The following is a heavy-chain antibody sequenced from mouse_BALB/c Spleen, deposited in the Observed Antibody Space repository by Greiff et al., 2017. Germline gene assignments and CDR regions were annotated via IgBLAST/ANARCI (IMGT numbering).Heavy chain of an antibody. V-gene: IGHV14-4*02. CDR1: GFNIKDYY. CDR3: NGGTTVPFAY. Sequence: EVKLQESGAELVRSGASVKLSCTASGFNIKDYYMHWVKQRPEQGLEWIGWIDPENGDTEYAPKFQGKATMTADTSYNTAYLQLSSLTSEDTAVYYCNGGTTVPFAYWGQGTLVTVSA. D-gene: IGHD1-1*01. J-gene: IGHJ3*01. CDR2: IDPENGDT.